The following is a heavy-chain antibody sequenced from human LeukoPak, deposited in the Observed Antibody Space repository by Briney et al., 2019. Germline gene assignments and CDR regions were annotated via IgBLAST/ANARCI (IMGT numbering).Heavy chain of an antibody. CDR3: ARDRLGRDGYNYFDY. V-gene: IGHV4-59*12. D-gene: IGHD5-24*01. CDR2: IYYSGST. CDR1: GGSISSYY. Sequence: SETLSLTCTVSGGSISSYYWSWIRQPPGKGLEWIGYIYYSGSTNYNPSLKSRVTISVDTSKNQFSLKLSSVTAADTAVYYCARDRLGRDGYNYFDYWGQGTLVTVSS. J-gene: IGHJ4*02.